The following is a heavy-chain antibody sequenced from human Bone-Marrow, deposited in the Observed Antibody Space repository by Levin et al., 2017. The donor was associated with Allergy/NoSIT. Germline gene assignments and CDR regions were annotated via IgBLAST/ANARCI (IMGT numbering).Heavy chain of an antibody. Sequence: GGSLRLSCAASGFPFSSYAMSWVRRAPGKGLEWVSSFRGSGSTTYYADSVKGRFTISRDTAKDTLFLQMNSLTADDTAIYYCAKGGRNCCDKSGSYVFGHFLHWRRSTQVTVYS. V-gene: IGHV3-23*01. CDR1: GFPFSSYA. J-gene: IGHJ1*01. CDR2: FRGSGSTT. CDR3: AKGGRNCCDKSGSYVFGHFLH. D-gene: IGHD3-22*01.